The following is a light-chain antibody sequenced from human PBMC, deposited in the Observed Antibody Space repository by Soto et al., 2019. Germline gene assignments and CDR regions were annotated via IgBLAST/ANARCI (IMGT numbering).Light chain of an antibody. CDR3: QQYGISPWT. CDR2: CAS. Sequence: EMVLTHSPGTLSLSPGERSTLSCGASQSVSSSYLVWYQQKPGHAPRLLVYCASSRATGIPDTFSGSGSGTDFTLTISRLEPEDFAVYYCQQYGISPWTFGQATKVEIK. V-gene: IGKV3-20*01. CDR1: QSVSSSY. J-gene: IGKJ1*01.